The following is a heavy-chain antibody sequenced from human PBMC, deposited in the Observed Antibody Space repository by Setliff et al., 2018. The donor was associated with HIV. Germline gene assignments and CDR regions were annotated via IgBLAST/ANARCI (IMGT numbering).Heavy chain of an antibody. D-gene: IGHD1-26*01. CDR2: IYFSESP. Sequence: PSETLSLTCSVSGDSISNPNYYWGWIRQPPGKGLEWIGSIYFSESPYYNPSLSSRVTISVDTSTNQFSLRLSSVTAADTAVYYCAALGATSDAFDIWGQGTMVTVSS. V-gene: IGHV4-39*01. CDR3: AALGATSDAFDI. J-gene: IGHJ3*02. CDR1: GDSISNPNYY.